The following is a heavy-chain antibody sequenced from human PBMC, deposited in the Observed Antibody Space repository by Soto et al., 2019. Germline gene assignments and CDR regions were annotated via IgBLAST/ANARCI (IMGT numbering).Heavy chain of an antibody. Sequence: GGSLRLSCAASGIIVSTNYMSWVRQAPGKGLEWVSLIYSDGKTYYADSVKGRFSISRENAKNSLYLQMNSLTTGDTAVYYCARAYLGRLPRRADYYYALDVWGQGTTVTVSS. J-gene: IGHJ6*02. D-gene: IGHD1-26*01. V-gene: IGHV3-53*01. CDR1: GIIVSTNY. CDR3: ARAYLGRLPRRADYYYALDV. CDR2: IYSDGKT.